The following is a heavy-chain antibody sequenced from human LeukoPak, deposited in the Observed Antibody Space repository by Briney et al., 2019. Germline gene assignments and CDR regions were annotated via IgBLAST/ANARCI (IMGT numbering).Heavy chain of an antibody. Sequence: SETLSLTCAVSGGSISSSNWWSWARQPPGKGLEWIGEIYHSGSTNYNPSLKSRVTISVDKSKNQFSLKLSSVTAADTAVYYCARVGRSPTASDYWGQGTLVTVSS. CDR2: IYHSGST. J-gene: IGHJ4*02. CDR1: GGSISSSNW. D-gene: IGHD1-26*01. V-gene: IGHV4-4*02. CDR3: ARVGRSPTASDY.